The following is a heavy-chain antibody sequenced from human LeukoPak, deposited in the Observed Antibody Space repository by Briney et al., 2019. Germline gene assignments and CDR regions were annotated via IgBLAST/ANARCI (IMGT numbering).Heavy chain of an antibody. J-gene: IGHJ2*01. CDR1: GGSISNSSYY. V-gene: IGHV4-39*07. D-gene: IGHD6-6*01. CDR3: AGASHGWYFDL. Sequence: SETLSLTCTVSGGSISNSSYYWAWIRQPPGKGLEWIGTIYFRGNTYHNPSLKSRVTISIDTSKNQFSLKLSSVTAADTAVYYCAGASHGWYFDLWGRGTLVTVSS. CDR2: IYFRGNT.